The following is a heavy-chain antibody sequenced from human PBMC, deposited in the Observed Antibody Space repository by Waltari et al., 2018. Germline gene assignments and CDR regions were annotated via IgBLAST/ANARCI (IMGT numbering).Heavy chain of an antibody. Sequence: QMQLQESGPGLVKPSGTLSVTCTISGDSMSSRDWWSWVRQSPGKGLEWLGQSQRSGRSHYNPSFESRVSISIDTSNNRCSLKVFSTTAAETAVYYCARDRGRGIYLDSGGRGTLVTVSA. CDR1: GDSMSSRDW. D-gene: IGHD2-15*01. CDR2: SQRSGRS. J-gene: IGHJ4*02. CDR3: ARDRGRGIYLDS. V-gene: IGHV4-4*02.